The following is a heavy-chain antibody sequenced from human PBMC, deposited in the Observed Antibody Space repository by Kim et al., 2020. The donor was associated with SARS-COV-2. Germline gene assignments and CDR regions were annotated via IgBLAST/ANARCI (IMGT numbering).Heavy chain of an antibody. J-gene: IGHJ4*02. CDR1: GYTFTGYY. CDR2: INPNGGGT. D-gene: IGHD6-19*01. CDR3: ARGEMGTAVSNY. V-gene: IGHV1-2*06. Sequence: ASVKVSCKASGYTFTGYYLHWVRQAPGKGLEWMGRINPNGGGTNYAQKFQGRVTMTMDTSISTAYMELSSLISDDTAVYYCARGEMGTAVSNYWGQGTLVTVSS.